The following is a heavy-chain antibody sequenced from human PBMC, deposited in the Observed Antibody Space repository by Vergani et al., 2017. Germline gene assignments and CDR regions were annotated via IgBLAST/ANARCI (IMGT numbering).Heavy chain of an antibody. J-gene: IGHJ4*02. Sequence: QLQLQKSGPGLLKPSETLSLTCTVSGGSISSRSYYWGWIRQPPGKGLEWIGSIYYSGSTYYNPSLKSRVTISVDTSKNQFSLKLSSVTAADTAVYYCARFGDYGWGSYRHLDYWGQGTLVTVSS. CDR3: ARFGDYGWGSYRHLDY. CDR2: IYYSGST. D-gene: IGHD3-16*02. V-gene: IGHV4-39*01. CDR1: GGSISSRSYY.